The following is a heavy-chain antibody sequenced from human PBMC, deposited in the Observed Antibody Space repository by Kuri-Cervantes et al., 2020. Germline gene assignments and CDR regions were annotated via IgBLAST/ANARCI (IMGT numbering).Heavy chain of an antibody. CDR1: GGTFSSYA. Sequence: SVKVSCKASGGTFSSYAISWVRQAPGQGLEWMGGIIPIFGTANYAQKFQGRVTMTRDTSTSTVYMELSSLRSEDTAVYYCASSYDSSGSTYWGQGTLVTVSS. D-gene: IGHD3-22*01. J-gene: IGHJ4*02. CDR3: ASSYDSSGSTY. V-gene: IGHV1-69*05. CDR2: IIPIFGTA.